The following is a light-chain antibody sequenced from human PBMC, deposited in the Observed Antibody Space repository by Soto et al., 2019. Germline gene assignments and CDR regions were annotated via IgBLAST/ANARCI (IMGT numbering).Light chain of an antibody. V-gene: IGKV3-20*01. CDR1: QAISSNC. Sequence: EMGLTQSPGTLSLSPGERATVSCRASQAISSNCLVWYQVKSGRAPRVLIHSASIKATDIPARFSGGGSGTDFSLTISRLQRENFVVYYCQHCGSPPFTFGPGTKVDIK. CDR3: QHCGSPPFT. J-gene: IGKJ3*01. CDR2: SAS.